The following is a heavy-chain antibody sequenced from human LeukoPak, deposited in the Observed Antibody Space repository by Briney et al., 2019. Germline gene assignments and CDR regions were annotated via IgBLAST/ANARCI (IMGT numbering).Heavy chain of an antibody. D-gene: IGHD6-13*01. CDR3: ARDRSSWYHDAFDI. J-gene: IGHJ3*02. CDR2: ISYDGSNK. Sequence: GRSLRLSCAASGFTFSSYAMHWVRQAPGKGLEWVAVISYDGSNKYYADSVKGRFTISRDNSKNTLYLQMNSLRAEDTAVYYCARDRSSWYHDAFDIWGQGTMVTVSS. CDR1: GFTFSSYA. V-gene: IGHV3-30*04.